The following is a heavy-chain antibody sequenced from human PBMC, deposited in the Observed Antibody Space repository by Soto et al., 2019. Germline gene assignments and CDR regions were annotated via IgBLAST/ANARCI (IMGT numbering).Heavy chain of an antibody. Sequence: SETLSLTCTVSGGSISSSSYYWGWIRQSPGKGLEWIGSIYYSGSTYYSPSLKSRVTISVDTSKNQFSLKLSSVTAADTAVYYCARQGIAVAGNYYFDYWGQGTLVTVSS. CDR1: GGSISSSSYY. V-gene: IGHV4-39*01. J-gene: IGHJ4*02. CDR2: IYYSGST. D-gene: IGHD6-19*01. CDR3: ARQGIAVAGNYYFDY.